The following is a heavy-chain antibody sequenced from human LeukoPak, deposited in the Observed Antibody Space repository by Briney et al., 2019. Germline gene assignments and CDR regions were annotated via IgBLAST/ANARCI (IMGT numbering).Heavy chain of an antibody. D-gene: IGHD4-23*01. J-gene: IGHJ4*02. CDR1: GFSFSSYA. CDR2: VSGSGGST. V-gene: IGHV3-23*01. CDR3: AKRKRGYGGNGYFDY. Sequence: GGSLRLSCAACGFSFSSYAMSWVRQAPGKGLEWVSAVSGSGGSTYYADSVKGRFTISRDNSKNTLYLQMNSLRAEDTAVYYCAKRKRGYGGNGYFDYRGQGTLVT.